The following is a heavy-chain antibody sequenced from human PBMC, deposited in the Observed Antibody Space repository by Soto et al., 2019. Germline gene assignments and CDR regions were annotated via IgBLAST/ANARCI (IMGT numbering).Heavy chain of an antibody. Sequence: ASVKVSCKASGYTFTGYCISWVRQAPGQGLEWMGWISAYNGNTNYAQKLQGRVTMTTDTSTSTAYMELRRLRSDDTAVYYCARAHYYDSCGYYYEYYCRDVCG. V-gene: IGHV1-18*04. CDR2: ISAYNGNT. CDR3: ARAHYYDSCGYYYEYYCRDV. J-gene: IGHJ6*02. CDR1: GYTFTGYC. D-gene: IGHD3-22*01.